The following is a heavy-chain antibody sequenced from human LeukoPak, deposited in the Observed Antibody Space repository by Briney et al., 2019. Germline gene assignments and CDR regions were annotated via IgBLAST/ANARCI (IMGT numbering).Heavy chain of an antibody. J-gene: IGHJ4*02. Sequence: LSETLSLTCAVYGGSLSGYYWSWIRQSPGKGLEWIGEINHGGRTNYNPSLKSRVTMSLDTSKNHFSLKLSSVTAADTAVYAREGRMSMGIEYWGQGTLVTVSS. D-gene: IGHD4/OR15-4a*01. V-gene: IGHV4-34*01. CDR3: EGRMSMGIEY. CDR1: GGSLSGYY. CDR2: INHGGRT.